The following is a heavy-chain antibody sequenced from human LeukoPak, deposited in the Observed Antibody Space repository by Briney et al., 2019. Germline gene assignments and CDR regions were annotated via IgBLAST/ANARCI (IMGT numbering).Heavy chain of an antibody. D-gene: IGHD6-6*01. CDR2: ISSSSSYI. J-gene: IGHJ4*02. CDR3: ARLRGSSWPPNDFDY. V-gene: IGHV3-21*01. CDR1: GFTFSSYS. Sequence: GGSLRLSCAASGFTFSSYSMNWVRQAPGKGLEWVSSISSSSSYIYYADSVKGRFTISRDNAKNSLYLQMNSLRAEDTAVYYCARLRGSSWPPNDFDYWGQGTLVTVSS.